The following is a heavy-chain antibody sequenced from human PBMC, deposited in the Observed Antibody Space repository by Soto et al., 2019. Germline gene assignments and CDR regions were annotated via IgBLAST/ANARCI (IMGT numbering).Heavy chain of an antibody. CDR1: GFTFSSYS. CDR2: ISSSSSTI. CDR3: ASIRRTTVTETEYYYYYYMDV. D-gene: IGHD4-4*01. V-gene: IGHV3-48*01. Sequence: GGSLRLSCAASGFTFSSYSMNWVRQAPGKGLEWVSYISSSSSTIYYADSGKGRFTISRDNAKNSLYLQMNSLRAEDTAVYYCASIRRTTVTETEYYYYYYMDVWGKGTTVTVSS. J-gene: IGHJ6*03.